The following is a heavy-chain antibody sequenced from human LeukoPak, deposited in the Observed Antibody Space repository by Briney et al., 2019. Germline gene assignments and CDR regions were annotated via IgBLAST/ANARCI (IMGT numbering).Heavy chain of an antibody. V-gene: IGHV4-30-4*07. CDR2: IYYSGST. D-gene: IGHD3-10*01. CDR3: ARECPGLRFGELSLKGYYYYYMDV. J-gene: IGHJ6*03. CDR1: GGSISSGGYS. Sequence: PSQTLSLTCAVSGGSISSGGYSWSWIRQPPGKGLEWIGYIYYSGSTYYNPSLKSRVTISVDTSKNQFSLKLSSVTAADTAVYYCARECPGLRFGELSLKGYYYYYMDVWGKGTTVTVSS.